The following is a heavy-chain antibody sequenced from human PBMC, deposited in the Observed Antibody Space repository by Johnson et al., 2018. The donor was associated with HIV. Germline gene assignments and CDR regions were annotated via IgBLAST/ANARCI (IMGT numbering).Heavy chain of an antibody. V-gene: IGHV3-23*04. J-gene: IGHJ3*02. D-gene: IGHD2-2*03. CDR1: GFTFSSYA. CDR2: ISGSGGST. CDR3: AKDASPGYCSSTSCYGFDAFDI. Sequence: QLVESGGGLVQPGGSLRLSCAASGFTFSSYAMSWVRQAPGKGLEWVSAISGSGGSTYYADSVKGRFTISRDNSKNTLYLQMNSLRAEDTAVYYCAKDASPGYCSSTSCYGFDAFDIWGQGTMVTVSS.